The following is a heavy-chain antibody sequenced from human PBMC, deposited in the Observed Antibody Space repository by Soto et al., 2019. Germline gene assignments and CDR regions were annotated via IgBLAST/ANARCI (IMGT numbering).Heavy chain of an antibody. CDR2: IKQDGSEK. V-gene: IGHV3-7*01. CDR1: GFTFSSYW. Sequence: GGSLRLSCAASGFTFSSYWMSWVRQAPGKGLEWVANIKQDGSEKYYVDSVKGRFTISRDNAKNSLYLQMNSLRAEDTAVYYCARDGLTINYYDSSGYYYDNDYWGQGTLVTVSS. J-gene: IGHJ4*02. D-gene: IGHD3-22*01. CDR3: ARDGLTINYYDSSGYYYDNDY.